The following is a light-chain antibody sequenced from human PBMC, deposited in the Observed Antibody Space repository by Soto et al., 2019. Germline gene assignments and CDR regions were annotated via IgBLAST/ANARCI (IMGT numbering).Light chain of an antibody. CDR2: AAS. CDR1: QGIIKF. Sequence: DIQMTQSPTSLSASVGDRVTITCRASQGIIKFLAWYQHKPGKVPKLLISAASTLQSGVPSRFSASGSGTDFTLTFSSLLPEDVATYYCQKYDSAPQTFGQGTKVDIK. CDR3: QKYDSAPQT. J-gene: IGKJ1*01. V-gene: IGKV1-27*01.